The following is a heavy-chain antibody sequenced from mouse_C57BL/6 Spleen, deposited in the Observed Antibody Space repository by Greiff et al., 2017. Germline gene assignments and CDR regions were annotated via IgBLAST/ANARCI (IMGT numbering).Heavy chain of an antibody. V-gene: IGHV5-4*01. J-gene: IGHJ4*01. D-gene: IGHD2-2*01. CDR3: ARDGYQYYYAVDD. CDR2: ISDGGSYT. Sequence: EVQLVESGGGLVKPGGSLKLSCAASGFTFSSYAMSWVRQTPEQRLEWVATISDGGSYTYYPDNVKGRFTISRDNAKNHLYLQMSHLKSEDTARYYCARDGYQYYYAVDDWGQGTAVTVSS. CDR1: GFTFSSYA.